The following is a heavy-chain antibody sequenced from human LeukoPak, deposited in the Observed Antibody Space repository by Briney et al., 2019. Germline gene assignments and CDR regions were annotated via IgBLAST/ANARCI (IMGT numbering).Heavy chain of an antibody. CDR2: IYYSGST. Sequence: PSETLSLTCTVSGGSISSGGYYWTWIRQHPGKGLEWIGYIYYSGSTYYNPSLKSRVTISVDTSKNQFSLKLSSVTAADTAVYYCARVESDWFDPWGQGTLVTVSS. V-gene: IGHV4-31*03. CDR3: ARVESDWFDP. CDR1: GGSISSGGYY. J-gene: IGHJ5*02.